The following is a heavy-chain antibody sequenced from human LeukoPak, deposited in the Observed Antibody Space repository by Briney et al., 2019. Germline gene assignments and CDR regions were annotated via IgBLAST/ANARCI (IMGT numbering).Heavy chain of an antibody. D-gene: IGHD2-21*02. CDR1: GYTFTSYG. CDR3: AREGPYCGGDCHLNWFDP. CDR2: ISAYNGNT. Sequence: ASVKVSCXASGYTFTSYGISWVRQAPGQGLEWMGWISAYNGNTNYAQKLQGRVTMTTDTSTSTAYMELRSLRSDDTAVYYCAREGPYCGGDCHLNWFDPWGQGTLVTVSS. J-gene: IGHJ5*02. V-gene: IGHV1-18*01.